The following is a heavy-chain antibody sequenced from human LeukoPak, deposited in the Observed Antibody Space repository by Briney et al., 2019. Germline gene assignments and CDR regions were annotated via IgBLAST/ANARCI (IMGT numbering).Heavy chain of an antibody. D-gene: IGHD4-17*01. CDR2: ISYIGST. J-gene: IGHJ3*02. CDR1: DDSFSSHY. V-gene: IGHV4-59*11. Sequence: SDTLSLTCAVSDDSFSSHYWTWIRQPPGKGLEWIGYISYIGSTNYNPSLKSRVTISIDTSKNKFSLKLTSVTAADTAVYYCARDLVTVTKGFDIWGQGTMVTVSS. CDR3: ARDLVTVTKGFDI.